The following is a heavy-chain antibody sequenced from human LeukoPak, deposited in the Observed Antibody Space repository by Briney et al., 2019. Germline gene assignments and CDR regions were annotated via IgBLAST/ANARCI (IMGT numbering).Heavy chain of an antibody. CDR1: GASISNSFYF. D-gene: IGHD5-12*01. V-gene: IGHV4-39*01. CDR2: IRYSGSA. J-gene: IGHJ4*02. Sequence: PSETLSLTCTVSGASISNSFYFWGWVRQPPGTGLEWIGHIRYSGSAYHNPSLKSRVTISVDTSKNQVSLNLRSVTVADTAIYYCARHTWQWLPFDDWGQGTQVTISS. CDR3: ARHTWQWLPFDD.